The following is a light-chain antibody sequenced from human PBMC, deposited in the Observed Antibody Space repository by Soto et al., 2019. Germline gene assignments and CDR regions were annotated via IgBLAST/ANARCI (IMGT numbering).Light chain of an antibody. Sequence: EIVMTQSPATLSVSPGERATLSCRASQSVGSTLAWYQQKVGQAPRLLIYDASARATGIPARFSGSGSGTEFTLTISSLQSEDFAVYYCQQYNDRPETFGQGTKVDIK. CDR3: QQYNDRPET. V-gene: IGKV3-15*01. CDR1: QSVGST. CDR2: DAS. J-gene: IGKJ1*01.